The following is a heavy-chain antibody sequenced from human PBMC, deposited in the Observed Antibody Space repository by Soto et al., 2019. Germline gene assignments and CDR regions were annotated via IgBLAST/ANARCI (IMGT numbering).Heavy chain of an antibody. CDR2: MNPNSGGT. CDR1: GYTFSGYF. J-gene: IGHJ4*02. D-gene: IGHD6-13*01. V-gene: IGHV1-2*02. CDR3: ARGYYSSSWRVFDY. Sequence: QVQLVQSGADVKKPGASVKVSCKTSGYTFSGYFMHWLRQAPGQGLEWMGWMNPNSGGTDYAQNFQGRGSMTWDTSIRTAYMELSRLRSDDTAIYYCARGYYSSSWRVFDYWGQGTLVTVSS.